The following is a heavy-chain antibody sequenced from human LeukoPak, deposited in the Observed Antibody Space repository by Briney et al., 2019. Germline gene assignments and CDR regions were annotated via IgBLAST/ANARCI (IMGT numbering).Heavy chain of an antibody. CDR1: GGSISSSSYY. CDR2: IYYSGIT. D-gene: IGHD2-21*01. CDR3: ARRGIVVVSD. Sequence: SETLSLTCTVSGGSISSSSYYWGWIRQSPGKGLEWIGSIYYSGITYYNPSLKSRVTVSVDTSKNQFSLKLSSVTAADTAVYYCARRGIVVVSDWGQGTLLTVSS. J-gene: IGHJ4*02. V-gene: IGHV4-39*01.